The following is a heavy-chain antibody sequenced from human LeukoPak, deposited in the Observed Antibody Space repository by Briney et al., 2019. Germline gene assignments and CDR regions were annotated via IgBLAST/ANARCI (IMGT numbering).Heavy chain of an antibody. CDR2: INSDGSST. J-gene: IGHJ4*02. CDR1: GFTFSSYW. CDR3: AKDRSLLVVVAATSDY. V-gene: IGHV3-74*01. D-gene: IGHD2-15*01. Sequence: GGSLRLSCAASGFTFSSYWMHWVRQAPGKGLVWVSRINSDGSSTSYADSVKGRFTISRDNAKNTLYLQMNSLRAEDTAVYYCAKDRSLLVVVAATSDYWGQGTLVTVSS.